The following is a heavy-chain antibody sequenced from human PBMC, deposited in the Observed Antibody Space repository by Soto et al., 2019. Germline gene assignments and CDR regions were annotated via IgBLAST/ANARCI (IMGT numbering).Heavy chain of an antibody. J-gene: IGHJ6*02. Sequence: SETLSLTCAVYGGSFSGYYWSWVRQPPGKGLEWIGEINHSGSTNYNPSLKSRVTISVDTSKNQFSLKLSSVTAADTAVYYCGGGGWSYGMDVWGQGTTVSVS. D-gene: IGHD6-19*01. CDR1: GGSFSGYY. CDR3: GGGGWSYGMDV. V-gene: IGHV4-34*01. CDR2: INHSGST.